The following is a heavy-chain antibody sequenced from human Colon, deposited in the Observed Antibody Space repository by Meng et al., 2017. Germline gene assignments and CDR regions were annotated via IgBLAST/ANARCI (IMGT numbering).Heavy chain of an antibody. Sequence: ASVKVSCKASGYTFSSYQMHWVRQAPGQGLEWMGLINPSGRSTIYAQKFQGRITMTGDTSTSTVYMELISLRSEDTAVYYCARERWGESPDFWGQGTLVTVSS. J-gene: IGHJ4*02. CDR2: INPSGRST. CDR1: GYTFSSYQ. CDR3: ARERWGESPDF. D-gene: IGHD3-16*01. V-gene: IGHV1-46*01.